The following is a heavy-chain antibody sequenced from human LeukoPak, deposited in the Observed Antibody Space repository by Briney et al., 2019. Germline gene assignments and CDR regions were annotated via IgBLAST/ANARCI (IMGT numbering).Heavy chain of an antibody. CDR2: MYLSGTT. CDR1: GDSINSLDL. J-gene: IGHJ4*02. CDR3: AGLVGRYSSGLYYYYFDY. V-gene: IGHV4-4*02. Sequence: SGTLSLTCTVSGDSINSLDLWSWVRQPPGKGLEWIGEMYLSGTTHSNPSVKSRVTISIDKSKNQFFLNLSSVTAADTAAYYCAGLVGRYSSGLYYYYFDYWGQGTLVTVSS. D-gene: IGHD3-22*01.